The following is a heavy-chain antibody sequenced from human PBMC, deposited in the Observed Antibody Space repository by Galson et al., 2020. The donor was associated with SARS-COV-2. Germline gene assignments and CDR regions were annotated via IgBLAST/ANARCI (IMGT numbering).Heavy chain of an antibody. CDR3: ARESSPYYYDSSGYYYAQYFDL. Sequence: ETSETLSLTCTVSGGSISSGGYYWSWIRQHPGKGLEWIGYIYYSGSTYYNPSLKSRVTISVDTSKNQFSLKLSSVTAADTAVYYCARESSPYYYDSSGYYYAQYFDLWGRGTLVTVSS. D-gene: IGHD3-22*01. CDR2: IYYSGST. CDR1: GGSISSGGYY. J-gene: IGHJ2*01. V-gene: IGHV4-31*03.